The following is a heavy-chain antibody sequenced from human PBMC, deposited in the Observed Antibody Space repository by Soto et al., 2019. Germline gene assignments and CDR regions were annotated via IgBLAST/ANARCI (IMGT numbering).Heavy chain of an antibody. V-gene: IGHV1-3*01. Sequence: ASVKVSCKASGYTFTSCAMHWVRQAPGQRLEWMGWINAGNGNTKYSQKFQGRVTITRDTSASTAYMELSSLRSEDTAVYYCARDWARTWFDPWGQGTLVTVSS. D-gene: IGHD3-16*01. CDR2: INAGNGNT. J-gene: IGHJ5*02. CDR3: ARDWARTWFDP. CDR1: GYTFTSCA.